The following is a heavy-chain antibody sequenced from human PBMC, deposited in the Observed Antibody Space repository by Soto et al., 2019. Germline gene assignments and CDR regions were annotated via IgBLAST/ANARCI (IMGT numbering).Heavy chain of an antibody. J-gene: IGHJ5*02. CDR1: GFTFSSYA. V-gene: IGHV3-23*01. D-gene: IGHD5-18*01. CDR2: LSGSGGST. CDR3: AKEGYGHPRWFDP. Sequence: EVQLLESGGGLVQPGGSLRLSCAASGFTFSSYAMSWFRQAPGKGVEWVSALSGSGGSTYYADSVNGRFTISRANSKNTLSLQMNSLRAEDTAVYYCAKEGYGHPRWFDPWGQGTLVTVSS.